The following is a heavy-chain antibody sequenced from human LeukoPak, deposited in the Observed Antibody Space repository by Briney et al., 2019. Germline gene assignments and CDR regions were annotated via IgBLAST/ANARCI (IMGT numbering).Heavy chain of an antibody. CDR2: MNPNSGNT. J-gene: IGHJ5*02. D-gene: IGHD3-22*01. CDR3: AREAPGHYYDSSGYYYGEGWFDP. V-gene: IGHV1-8*01. CDR1: GYTFTSYD. Sequence: GASVKVSCKASGYTFTSYDINWVRQATGQGLEWMGWMNPNSGNTGYAQKFQDRVTMTRNTSISTTYMELSSLRSEDTAVYYCAREAPGHYYDSSGYYYGEGWFDPWGQGTLVTVSS.